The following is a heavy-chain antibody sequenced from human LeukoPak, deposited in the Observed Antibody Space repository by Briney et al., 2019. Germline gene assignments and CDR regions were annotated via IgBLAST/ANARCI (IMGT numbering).Heavy chain of an antibody. CDR3: ASLDERYYYDTTGLPAFDY. CDR1: GGSFSGCY. CDR2: INHSGST. J-gene: IGHJ4*02. V-gene: IGHV4-34*01. Sequence: PSETLSLTCAVYGGSFSGCYWSWIRQPPGKGLEWIGEINHSGSTNYNPSLKSRVTISVDTSKNQFSLKLSSVTAADTAVYYCASLDERYYYDTTGLPAFDYWGQGTLVTVSS. D-gene: IGHD3-22*01.